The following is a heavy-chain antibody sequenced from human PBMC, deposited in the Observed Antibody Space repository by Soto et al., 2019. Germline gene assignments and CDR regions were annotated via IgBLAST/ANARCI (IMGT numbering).Heavy chain of an antibody. CDR1: GYTFSNFW. CDR3: ARSTRRSPYFDH. D-gene: IGHD2-2*01. V-gene: IGHV5-51*01. J-gene: IGHJ4*02. Sequence: GESLKISCQCSGYTFSNFWVGWVRQLPGQGLEWMGIIYPGDHETRYSPSFHGKVTISAEKSINTAYLQWNSLEASDSAFYFCARSTRRSPYFDHWGQGGLVTVSS. CDR2: IYPGDHET.